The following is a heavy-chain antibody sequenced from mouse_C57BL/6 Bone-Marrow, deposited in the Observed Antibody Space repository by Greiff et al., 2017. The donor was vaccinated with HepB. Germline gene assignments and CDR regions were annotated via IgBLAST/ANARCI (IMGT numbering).Heavy chain of an antibody. J-gene: IGHJ3*01. CDR2: IHPNSGST. CDR3: AREERTGTVFAY. Sequence: QVQLQQPGAELVKPGASVKLSCKASGYTFTSYWMHWVKQRPGQGLEWIGMIHPNSGSTNYNEKFKSKATLTVDKSSSTAYMQLSSLTSEDSAVYYCAREERTGTVFAYWGQGTLVTVSA. V-gene: IGHV1-64*01. CDR1: GYTFTSYW. D-gene: IGHD4-1*01.